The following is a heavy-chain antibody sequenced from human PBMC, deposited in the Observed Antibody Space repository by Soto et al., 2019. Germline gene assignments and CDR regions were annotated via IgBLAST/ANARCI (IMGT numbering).Heavy chain of an antibody. D-gene: IGHD2-15*01. Sequence: GASVKVSCKASGGTFSSYAISWVRQAPGQGLEWMGGIIPIFGTANYTQKFQGRVTITADESTSTAYMELSSLRSEDTAVYYCARDQGLWVVVAATDYYYGMDVWGQGTTVTVSS. J-gene: IGHJ6*02. CDR3: ARDQGLWVVVAATDYYYGMDV. CDR2: IIPIFGTA. V-gene: IGHV1-69*13. CDR1: GGTFSSYA.